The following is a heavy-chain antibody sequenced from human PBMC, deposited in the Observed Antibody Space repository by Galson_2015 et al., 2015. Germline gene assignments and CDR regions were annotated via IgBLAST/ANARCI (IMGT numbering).Heavy chain of an antibody. CDR2: ISISGDKT. D-gene: IGHD1-14*01. V-gene: IGHV3-23*01. Sequence: SLRLSCAASGFTFSSYAMSWVRQAAGKGLEWVSAISISGDKTYYTDSVKGRFTISRDNSRNTLYLQMNSLRAEDTAVYYCARDRAGVPEIEYWGQGTLVTVSS. CDR3: ARDRAGVPEIEY. J-gene: IGHJ4*02. CDR1: GFTFSSYA.